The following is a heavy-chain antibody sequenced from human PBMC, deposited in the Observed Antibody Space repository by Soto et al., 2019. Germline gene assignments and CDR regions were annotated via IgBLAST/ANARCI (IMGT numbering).Heavy chain of an antibody. V-gene: IGHV4-59*01. J-gene: IGHJ5*02. CDR1: GGSISSYY. CDR2: IYYSGST. D-gene: IGHD2-15*01. Sequence: SETLSLTCTVSGGSISSYYWSWIRQPPGKGLEWIGYIYYSGSTNYNPSLKSRVTISVDTSKNQFSLKLSSVTAADTAVYYCARRYCSGGSCFDPWGQGTLVTVSS. CDR3: ARRYCSGGSCFDP.